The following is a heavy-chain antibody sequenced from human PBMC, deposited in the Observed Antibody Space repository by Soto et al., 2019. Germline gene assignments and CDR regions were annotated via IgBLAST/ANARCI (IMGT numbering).Heavy chain of an antibody. J-gene: IGHJ4*02. Sequence: EVQLLESGGGLVQPGGSLRLSCAASGFTFSSYAMSWFRQAPGKGLEWVSGISGSGGSTYYADSVKARFTISRDNARNTLCVQMNSLRGEHTAVYCCAKGGSSWDGFDYWGQGTLVTVSS. CDR1: GFTFSSYA. CDR2: ISGSGGST. CDR3: AKGGSSWDGFDY. V-gene: IGHV3-23*01. D-gene: IGHD6-13*01.